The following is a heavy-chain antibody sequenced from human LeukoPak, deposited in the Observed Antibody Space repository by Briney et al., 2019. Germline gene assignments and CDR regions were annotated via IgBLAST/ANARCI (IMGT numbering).Heavy chain of an antibody. CDR2: ISSSSAYI. CDR3: AKGGCSSTTCYLANP. D-gene: IGHD2-2*01. V-gene: IGHV3-21*01. J-gene: IGHJ5*02. Sequence: AGGSLRLSCAASGFTFSSYIMNWVRQAPGKGPEWVSSISSSSAYIYYADSVKGRFTISRDNAKSSLFLQMNSLTAEDTALYYCAKGGCSSTTCYLANPWGQGTLVTVSS. CDR1: GFTFSSYI.